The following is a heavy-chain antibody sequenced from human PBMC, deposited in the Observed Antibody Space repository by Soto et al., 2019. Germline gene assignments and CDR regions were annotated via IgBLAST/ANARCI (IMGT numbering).Heavy chain of an antibody. CDR2: IIPISETT. J-gene: IGHJ6*02. CDR3: ARSQGSSTSLEIYYYYYYGMDV. Sequence: QVQLVQSGAEVKKPGSSAKVSCKASGGTFSSYAISWVRQAPGHGLEWMGGIIPISETTNYAQKFQGRVTITADESKSTAYMELSSLRSEDTAVYYCARSQGSSTSLEIYYYYYYGMDVWGQGTTVTVSS. CDR1: GGTFSSYA. D-gene: IGHD2-2*01. V-gene: IGHV1-69*01.